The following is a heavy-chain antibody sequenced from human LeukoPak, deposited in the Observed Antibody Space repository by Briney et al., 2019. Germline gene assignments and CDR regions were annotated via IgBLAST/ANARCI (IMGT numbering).Heavy chain of an antibody. CDR2: ISGSGGST. D-gene: IGHD3-16*01. CDR1: GFTFSSYA. CDR3: TRAAPYDDYDTSGYSDH. Sequence: GGSLRLSCAASGFTFSSYAMSWVRQAPGKGLEWVSAISGSGGSTYYADSVRGRFTISRDNSKNTLYLQMNSLRDEDTAVYYCTRAAPYDDYDTSGYSDHWGQGTLVTVSS. V-gene: IGHV3-23*01. J-gene: IGHJ4*02.